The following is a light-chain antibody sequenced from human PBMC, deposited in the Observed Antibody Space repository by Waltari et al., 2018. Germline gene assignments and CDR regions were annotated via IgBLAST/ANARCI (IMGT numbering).Light chain of an antibody. CDR2: EVS. CDR3: SSYAGSNNVV. J-gene: IGLJ2*01. V-gene: IGLV2-8*01. CDR1: SSHVGDYNY. Sequence: QSALTQPPSASGSPGQSVPIPCTGTSSHVGDYNYVSWYQQHPGKAPKLMIFEVSKRPSGVPDRFSGSKSGNTASLTVSGLQAEDEADYYCSSYAGSNNVVFGGGTKLTVL.